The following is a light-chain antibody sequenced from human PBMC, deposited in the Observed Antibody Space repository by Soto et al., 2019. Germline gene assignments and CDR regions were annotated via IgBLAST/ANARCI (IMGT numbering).Light chain of an antibody. CDR2: GAS. Sequence: EVVMTQSPATLSVSPGERATLSCRASQSVSSNFAWYQQKPGQAPRLLIYGASTRATGIPARFSGSGSGTEVTLPISSLHSEDVAVYYCQQYKNWPPWTFGQGTKVEIK. CDR3: QQYKNWPPWT. J-gene: IGKJ1*01. CDR1: QSVSSN. V-gene: IGKV3-15*01.